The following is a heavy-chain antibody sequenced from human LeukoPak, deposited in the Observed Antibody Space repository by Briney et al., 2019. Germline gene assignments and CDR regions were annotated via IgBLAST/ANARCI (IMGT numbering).Heavy chain of an antibody. Sequence: GGSLRPSCAASGFTFSSYGMHWVRQAPGKGLEWVAVIWYDGSNKYYADSVKGLFTISRDNSKNTLYLQMNSLRAEDTAVYYCARDLFHLIEATIGFDYWGQGTLVTVSS. CDR3: ARDLFHLIEATIGFDY. CDR2: IWYDGSNK. V-gene: IGHV3-33*01. J-gene: IGHJ4*02. D-gene: IGHD5-12*01. CDR1: GFTFSSYG.